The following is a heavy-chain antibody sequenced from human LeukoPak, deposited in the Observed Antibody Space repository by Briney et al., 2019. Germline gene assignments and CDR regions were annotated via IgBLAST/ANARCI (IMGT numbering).Heavy chain of an antibody. J-gene: IGHJ4*02. CDR1: GGSFSGYY. CDR3: ARGPSTAFDY. Sequence: SETLSLTCAVYGGSFSGYYWSWIRQPPGKGLEWIGEINHSGSTNYNPSLKSRVTISVDTSKNQFSLKLSSVIAADTAVYYCARGPSTAFDYWGQGTLVTVSS. V-gene: IGHV4-34*01. CDR2: INHSGST. D-gene: IGHD4-17*01.